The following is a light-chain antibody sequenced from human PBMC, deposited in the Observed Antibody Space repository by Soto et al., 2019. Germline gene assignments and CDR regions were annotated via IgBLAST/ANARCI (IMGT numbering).Light chain of an antibody. CDR2: GAS. Sequence: DIQMTQSPSSLSASKGDRVTITCRASQGIDTYLAWYQQKLGQAPKLLIYGASTLQSGVPSRFSSRGSGRDFTLSISSLQPEDVAIYFCQKYNSAPLTFGGGTTVEI. V-gene: IGKV1-27*01. J-gene: IGKJ4*01. CDR3: QKYNSAPLT. CDR1: QGIDTY.